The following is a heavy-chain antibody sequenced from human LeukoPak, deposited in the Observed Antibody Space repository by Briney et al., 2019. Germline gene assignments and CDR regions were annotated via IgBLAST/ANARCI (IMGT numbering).Heavy chain of an antibody. J-gene: IGHJ5*02. CDR2: IYYSGST. V-gene: IGHV4-59*08. CDR1: GASIRNYY. Sequence: SETLSLTCTVSGASIRNYYWNWIRQSPGKGLEWIGYIYYSGSTNYNPSLESRVAMSVDTSKNQFSLRLSSVTAADTAIYYCARRYSSSWYVGFFDPWGQGTLVTVSS. CDR3: ARRYSSSWYVGFFDP. D-gene: IGHD6-13*01.